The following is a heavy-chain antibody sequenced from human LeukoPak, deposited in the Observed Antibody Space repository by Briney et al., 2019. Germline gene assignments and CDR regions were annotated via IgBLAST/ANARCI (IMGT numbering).Heavy chain of an antibody. Sequence: GRSLRLSCAASGFTFSSYGMYWVRQAPGKGLEWVAVISYDGSNKYYADSVKGRFTISRDNSTNTLYLQMNSLRAEDTAVYYCAKGRLSVVYGVDYWGQGTLVTVSS. CDR3: AKGRLSVVYGVDY. J-gene: IGHJ4*02. V-gene: IGHV3-30*18. CDR1: GFTFSSYG. D-gene: IGHD2-8*02. CDR2: ISYDGSNK.